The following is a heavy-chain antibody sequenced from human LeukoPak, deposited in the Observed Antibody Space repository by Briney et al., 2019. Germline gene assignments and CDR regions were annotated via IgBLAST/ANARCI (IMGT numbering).Heavy chain of an antibody. CDR1: GYTFTGYY. J-gene: IGHJ3*02. D-gene: IGHD2-2*02. CDR3: AREGLPAAIFRGAFDI. V-gene: IGHV1-2*02. CDR2: INPNSGGT. Sequence: GASVKVSCKASGYTFTGYYMHWVRQAPGQGLEWMGWINPNSGGTNYAQKFQGRVTMTRDTSISTAYMELSRLRSDDTALYYCAREGLPAAIFRGAFDIWGQGTMVTVSS.